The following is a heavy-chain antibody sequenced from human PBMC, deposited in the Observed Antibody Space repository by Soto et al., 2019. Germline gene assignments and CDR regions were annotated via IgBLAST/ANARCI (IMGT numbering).Heavy chain of an antibody. J-gene: IGHJ4*02. CDR3: SKDSVKTSSWPAD. CDR2: ISYDGSHK. D-gene: IGHD2-2*01. CDR1: GFNFSSYG. Sequence: HVQLVESGGGVVQPGRSLRLSCAVSGFNFSSYGMHWVRQAPGKGLVWVAVISYDGSHKASADSVKGRFAISRDNYKNTMFLQINSLRVEDTAVYYCSKDSVKTSSWPADWGQGTLVTVSS. V-gene: IGHV3-30*18.